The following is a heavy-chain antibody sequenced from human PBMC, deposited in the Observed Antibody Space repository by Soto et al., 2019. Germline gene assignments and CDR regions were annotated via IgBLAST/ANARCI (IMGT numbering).Heavy chain of an antibody. CDR2: ISGNSGTT. J-gene: IGHJ4*02. CDR3: AKGRAITVFGVITPFDS. Sequence: EVQLLESGGDFKQPGGSLRLSCEGSGFNFSNYALNWVRQAPGKRLEWVSVISGNSGTTYYAASVKGRFTISRDNSKKTVYLQLNSLRADGTAVYSWAKGRAITVFGVITPFDSWGQGTLVTVSS. V-gene: IGHV3-23*01. CDR1: GFNFSNYA. D-gene: IGHD3-3*01.